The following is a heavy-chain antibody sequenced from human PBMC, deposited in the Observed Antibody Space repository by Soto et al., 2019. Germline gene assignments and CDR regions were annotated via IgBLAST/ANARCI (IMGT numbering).Heavy chain of an antibody. CDR3: ARIAARYYYYYGMDV. V-gene: IGHV5-51*01. CDR1: GFTFSNYA. D-gene: IGHD6-6*01. J-gene: IGHJ6*02. CDR2: IYPGDSDT. Sequence: PGGSLRLSCAASGFTFSNYAMSWVRQAPGKGLEWMGIIYPGDSDTRYSPSFQGQVTISADKSISTAYLQWSSLKASDTAMYYCARIAARYYYYYGMDVWGQGTTVTVSS.